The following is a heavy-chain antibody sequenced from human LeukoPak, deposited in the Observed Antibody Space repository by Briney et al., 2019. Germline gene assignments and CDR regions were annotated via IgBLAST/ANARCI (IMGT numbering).Heavy chain of an antibody. CDR1: GFTFSSYW. CDR2: INSDGSST. CDR3: ARGARPRYCSSTSCYITGAFDI. Sequence: GGSLRLSCAASGFTFSSYWMHWVRHAPGKGLVWVSRINSDGSSTSYADSVKGRFTISRDNAKNTLYLQMNSLRAEDTAVYYCARGARPRYCSSTSCYITGAFDIWGQGTMVTVSS. D-gene: IGHD2-2*02. V-gene: IGHV3-74*01. J-gene: IGHJ3*02.